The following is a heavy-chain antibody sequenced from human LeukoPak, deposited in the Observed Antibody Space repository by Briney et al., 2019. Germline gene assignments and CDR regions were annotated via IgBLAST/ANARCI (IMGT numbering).Heavy chain of an antibody. D-gene: IGHD6-6*01. CDR1: GGSFSGYY. CDR2: INHSGST. CDR3: ARVVFSSSLDY. V-gene: IGHV4-34*01. Sequence: SETLSLTCAVYGGSFSGYYWSWIRQPPGKGLEWIGEINHSGSTNYNPSLKSRVTISVDTSKNQFSLKLSSVTAADTAVYYCARVVFSSSLDYWGQGTLVTVSS. J-gene: IGHJ4*02.